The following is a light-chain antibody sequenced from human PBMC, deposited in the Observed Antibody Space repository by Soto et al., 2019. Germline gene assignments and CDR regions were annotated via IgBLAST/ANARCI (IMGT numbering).Light chain of an antibody. CDR2: GVD. J-gene: IGLJ3*02. CDR3: CSDAGGFTCV. Sequence: QSALTQPRSVSGSPGQSVTISCTGASSDFGGYKYVSWYQHHPGKAPKLMIYGVDKRPSGVPDRFSGSKSGNTASLTISGLQADDEADYYCCSDAGGFTCVFGGGTKVTVL. V-gene: IGLV2-11*01. CDR1: SSDFGGYKY.